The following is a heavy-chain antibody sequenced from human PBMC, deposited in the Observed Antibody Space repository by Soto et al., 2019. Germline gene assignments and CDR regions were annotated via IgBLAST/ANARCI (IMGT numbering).Heavy chain of an antibody. CDR3: ARVGGIHWFDP. Sequence: PSETLSLTCTVSGGSISSGGYYWSWIRQHPGKGLEWLGYIYYSGSTYYNPSLKSRVTISVDTSKNQFSLKLSSVTAADTAVYYCARVGGIHWFDPWGQGTLVTRLL. CDR2: IYYSGST. D-gene: IGHD3-16*01. J-gene: IGHJ5*02. CDR1: GGSISSGGYY. V-gene: IGHV4-31*03.